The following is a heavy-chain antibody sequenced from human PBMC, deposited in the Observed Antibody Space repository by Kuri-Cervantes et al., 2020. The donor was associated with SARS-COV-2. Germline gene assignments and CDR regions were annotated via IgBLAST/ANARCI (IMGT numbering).Heavy chain of an antibody. D-gene: IGHD5-18*01. J-gene: IGHJ6*03. CDR2: VNHRGST. Sequence: SETLSLTCAFYGESFSGYYWNWIRQSPGKGLRWIGEVNHRGSTNYNPSLKSRVTISVDTSSKQFSLNLSSVTAADTAVYYCARAHGFLRYIYYMDVWGRGTTVTVSS. V-gene: IGHV4-34*01. CDR1: GESFSGYY. CDR3: ARAHGFLRYIYYMDV.